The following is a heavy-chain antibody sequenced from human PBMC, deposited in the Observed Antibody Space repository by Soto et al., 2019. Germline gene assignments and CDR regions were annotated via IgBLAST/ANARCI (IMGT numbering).Heavy chain of an antibody. D-gene: IGHD6-19*01. V-gene: IGHV4-59*01. Sequence: SETLSLTCSVSGGSISGSYWSWIRQSPGKGLEWLGYVYYTGSTNYSPSPRSRVSISVDTSKNEFSLRLSSVTAADTAVYFCARSVAVPGAHIDYWGQGTQVTVSS. CDR1: GGSISGSY. CDR2: VYYTGST. J-gene: IGHJ4*02. CDR3: ARSVAVPGAHIDY.